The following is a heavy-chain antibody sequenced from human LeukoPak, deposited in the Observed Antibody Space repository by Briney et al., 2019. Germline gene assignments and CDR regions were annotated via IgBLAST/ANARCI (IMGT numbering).Heavy chain of an antibody. CDR1: GYTFTSYA. CDR2: IIPIFGTA. D-gene: IGHD5-18*01. CDR3: ARTALPGPVDTAMDPDY. J-gene: IGHJ4*02. Sequence: SVKVSCKASGYTFTSYAISWVRQAPGQGLEWMGGIIPIFGTANYAQKFQGRVTITADKSTSTAYMELSSLRSEDTAVYYCARTALPGPVDTAMDPDYWGQGTLVTVSS. V-gene: IGHV1-69*06.